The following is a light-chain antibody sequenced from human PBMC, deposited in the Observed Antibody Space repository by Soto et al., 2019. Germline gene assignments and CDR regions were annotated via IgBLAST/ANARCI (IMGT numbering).Light chain of an antibody. J-gene: IGKJ3*01. CDR1: NINTY. V-gene: IGKV1-39*01. CDR3: QQTSAAPFP. Sequence: NINTYLNWYQQKPGKAPKLLIFGASSLQSGVPSRFSGSGSRTDFTLTINSLQPEDFATYCCQQTSAAPFPSGPGTKVDIK. CDR2: GAS.